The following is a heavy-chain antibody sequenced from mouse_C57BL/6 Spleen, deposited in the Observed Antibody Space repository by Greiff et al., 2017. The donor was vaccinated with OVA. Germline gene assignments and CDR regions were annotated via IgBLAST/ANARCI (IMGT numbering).Heavy chain of an antibody. V-gene: IGHV3-6*01. CDR1: GYSITSGYY. CDR3: AREGYSNPSYYFDY. CDR2: ISYDGSN. D-gene: IGHD2-5*01. Sequence: EVKLQESGPGLVKPSQSLSLTCSVTGYSITSGYYWNWIRQFPGNKLEWMGYISYDGSNNYNPSLKNRISITRDTSKNQFFLKLNSVTTEDTATYYCAREGYSNPSYYFDYWGQGTTLTVSS. J-gene: IGHJ2*01.